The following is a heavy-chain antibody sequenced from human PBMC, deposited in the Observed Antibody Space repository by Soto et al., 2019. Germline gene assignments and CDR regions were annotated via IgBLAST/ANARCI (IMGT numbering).Heavy chain of an antibody. D-gene: IGHD5-12*01. Sequence: EVQLVESGGGLVQPGRSLRLSCAASGFTFNDYAMHWVRQPPGKGLEWVSGINWNSGNIGYADSVKGRFTISRDNAQNSLYLQMHSLISEDTALYYCAKDVGSVARNLDYWGQGTLVTVSS. V-gene: IGHV3-9*01. CDR1: GFTFNDYA. CDR2: INWNSGNI. J-gene: IGHJ4*02. CDR3: AKDVGSVARNLDY.